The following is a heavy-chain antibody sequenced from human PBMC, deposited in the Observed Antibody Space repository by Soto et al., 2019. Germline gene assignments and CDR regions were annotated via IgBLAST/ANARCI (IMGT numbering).Heavy chain of an antibody. D-gene: IGHD2-15*01. CDR1: GGTFSSYT. CDR2: IIPILGIA. V-gene: IGHV1-69*02. J-gene: IGHJ4*02. Sequence: QVQLVQSGAEVKKAGSSVKVSCKASGGTFSSYTISGVRQAPGQGLEWMGSIIPILGIANYAHKFKGRVTITADKSTIIAYMELRSLRSEDTAVYYCAATGVVVVVAAFDYWGQGTLVTVSS. CDR3: AATGVVVVVAAFDY.